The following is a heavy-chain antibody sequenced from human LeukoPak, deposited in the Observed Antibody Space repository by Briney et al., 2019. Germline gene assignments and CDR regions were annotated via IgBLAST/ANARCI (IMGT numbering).Heavy chain of an antibody. CDR1: GGTFSSYA. CDR3: AAELYGVYTDCCTFHI. D-gene: IGHD4-17*01. J-gene: IGHJ3*02. CDR2: IIPILGIA. Sequence: EASVKVSCKASGGTFSSYAISWVRQAPGQGLEWMGRIIPILGIANYAQSLQGRFTITRDMSTNTAYMELSSLGSEDSAVYYCAAELYGVYTDCCTFHIWGQGTMVTVSS. V-gene: IGHV1-69*04.